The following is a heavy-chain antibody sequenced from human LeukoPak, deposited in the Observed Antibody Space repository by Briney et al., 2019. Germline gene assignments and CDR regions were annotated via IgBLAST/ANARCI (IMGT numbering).Heavy chain of an antibody. CDR1: GGTFSSYA. D-gene: IGHD2-15*01. CDR3: AGGEGFCSGGSCLALDY. J-gene: IGHJ4*02. V-gene: IGHV1-69*06. Sequence: SSVKVSCKASGGTFSSYAISWVRQAPGQGLEWMGGIIPIFGTANYAQKFQGRDTITADKSTSTAYMELSSLRSEDTAVYYCAGGEGFCSGGSCLALDYWGQGTLVTVSS. CDR2: IIPIFGTA.